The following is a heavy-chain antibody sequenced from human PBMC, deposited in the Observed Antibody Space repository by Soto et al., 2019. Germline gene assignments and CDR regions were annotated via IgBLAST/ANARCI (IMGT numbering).Heavy chain of an antibody. J-gene: IGHJ4*02. D-gene: IGHD1-26*01. V-gene: IGHV4-28*01. CDR2: IYYSGNT. Sequence: QVQLQESGPGLVKPSDTLSLTCAVSGYSISSSNWWGWIRQPPGKGLEWIEDIYYSGNTYYNPSLKSRVTMSVDTSKNQFSLKLTSVTAVDTAVYYCARREIQGPIDYWGQGTLVTVSS. CDR3: ARREIQGPIDY. CDR1: GYSISSSNW.